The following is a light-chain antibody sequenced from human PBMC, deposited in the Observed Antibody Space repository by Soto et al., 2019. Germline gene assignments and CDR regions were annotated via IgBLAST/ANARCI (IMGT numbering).Light chain of an antibody. J-gene: IGKJ4*01. V-gene: IGKV3D-20*02. CDR2: DAS. CDR1: QSVSSSY. Sequence: LTQSPGTLSLSPGERATLSCRASQSVSSSYLAWYQQKPGQAPRLLIYDASNRATGIPARFSGSGSGTDFTLTISSLEPEDFAVYYCQQRSDWPLTFGGGTKVDIK. CDR3: QQRSDWPLT.